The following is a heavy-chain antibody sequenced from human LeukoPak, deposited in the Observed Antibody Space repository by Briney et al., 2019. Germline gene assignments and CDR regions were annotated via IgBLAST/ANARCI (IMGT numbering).Heavy chain of an antibody. CDR1: GFTFSSYS. V-gene: IGHV3-21*01. CDR3: ARKNRYCSSTSCYQGDY. D-gene: IGHD2-2*01. Sequence: GGSLRLSCAASGFTFSSYSMNWVRQAPGKGLEWVSSISSSSSYIYYADSVKGRFTISRDNAKNSLYLQMNSLRAEDTAVYYCARKNRYCSSTSCYQGDYWGQGTLVTVSS. CDR2: ISSSSSYI. J-gene: IGHJ4*02.